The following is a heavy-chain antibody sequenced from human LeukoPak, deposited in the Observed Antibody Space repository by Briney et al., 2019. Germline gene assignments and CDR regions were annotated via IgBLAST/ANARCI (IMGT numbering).Heavy chain of an antibody. CDR3: AMVRGYYYHGLDV. D-gene: IGHD3-10*01. CDR2: ISSSSSYT. Sequence: GGSLRLSCAASGFTFSDYYMSWIRQAPGKGLEWVSYISSSSSYTNYADSVKGRFTISRDNAKNSLYLQMNSLRAEDTAVYYCAMVRGYYYHGLDVWGQGTTVTVSS. J-gene: IGHJ6*02. CDR1: GFTFSDYY. V-gene: IGHV3-11*06.